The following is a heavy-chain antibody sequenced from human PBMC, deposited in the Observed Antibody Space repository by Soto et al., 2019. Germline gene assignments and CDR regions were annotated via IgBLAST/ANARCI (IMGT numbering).Heavy chain of an antibody. V-gene: IGHV3-30*19. CDR1: GFTFRSYV. Sequence: QVQLVESGGGVVQPGASLRLSCVGSGFTFRSYVIHWVRQAPGKGLEWVALTSYDGSNKYYDDSVKGRFTISRDNSRNTVDLHMDSLRLEDTALYYCARWVTTGGLDVWVQGTLVSVSS. D-gene: IGHD1-1*01. J-gene: IGHJ4*02. CDR2: TSYDGSNK. CDR3: ARWVTTGGLDV.